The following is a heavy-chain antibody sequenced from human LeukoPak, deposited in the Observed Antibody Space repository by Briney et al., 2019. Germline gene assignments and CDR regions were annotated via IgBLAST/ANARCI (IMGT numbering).Heavy chain of an antibody. CDR2: ISSSGSTI. V-gene: IGHV3-11*04. Sequence: GGSLRLSCAASGFTFSDYYMSWIRKAPGKGLEWVSYISSSGSTIYYADSVKGRFTISRDNAKNSLYLQMNSLRAEDTAVYYCARAHYYDSSGYPNPFDYWGQGTLVTVSS. D-gene: IGHD3-22*01. J-gene: IGHJ4*02. CDR1: GFTFSDYY. CDR3: ARAHYYDSSGYPNPFDY.